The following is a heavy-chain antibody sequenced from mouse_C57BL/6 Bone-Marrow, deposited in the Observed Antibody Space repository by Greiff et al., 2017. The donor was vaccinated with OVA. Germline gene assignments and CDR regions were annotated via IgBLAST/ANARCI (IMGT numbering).Heavy chain of an antibody. J-gene: IGHJ3*01. Sequence: EVQLQQSGAELVRPGASVKLSCTASGFNLKDDYMHWVKQRPEQGLEWIGWIDPENGDTESASKFQGTATITADTSSNTAYLQLSSLTSEDTAIYYCTTSGDGYYRAWFAYWGQGTLVTVSA. CDR3: TTSGDGYYRAWFAY. V-gene: IGHV14-4*01. D-gene: IGHD2-3*01. CDR1: GFNLKDDY. CDR2: IDPENGDT.